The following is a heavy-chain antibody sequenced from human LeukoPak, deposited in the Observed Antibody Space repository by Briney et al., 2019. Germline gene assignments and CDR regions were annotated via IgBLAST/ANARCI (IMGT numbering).Heavy chain of an antibody. D-gene: IGHD1-26*01. CDR2: ISSRGSPM. CDR3: ARAESGSFF. V-gene: IGHV3-48*03. Sequence: GGSLRLSCAASGFTFSSYEMNWVRQAPGKGLEWVSYISSRGSPMYYADSVKGRFTISRDNAKNSLYLQMNSLRAEDTAVYYCARAESGSFFWGQGALVTVSS. J-gene: IGHJ4*02. CDR1: GFTFSSYE.